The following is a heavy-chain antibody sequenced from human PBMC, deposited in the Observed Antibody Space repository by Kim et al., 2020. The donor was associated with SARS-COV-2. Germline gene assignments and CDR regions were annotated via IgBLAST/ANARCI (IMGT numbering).Heavy chain of an antibody. V-gene: IGHV7-4-1*02. D-gene: IGHD3-22*01. Sequence: ASVKVSCKASGYTFTSSAIYWVRQAPGQGLEWMGWINTHTGNPTYAQGFTGRFVFSLDTSVSTAYLQISSLKAEDTAVYYCARESYDSGGYPIYFDYWGQ. CDR2: INTHTGNP. CDR1: GYTFTSSA. J-gene: IGHJ4*02. CDR3: ARESYDSGGYPIYFDY.